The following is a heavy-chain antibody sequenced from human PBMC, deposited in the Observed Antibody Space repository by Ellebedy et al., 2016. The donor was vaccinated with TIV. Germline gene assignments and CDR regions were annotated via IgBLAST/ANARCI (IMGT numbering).Heavy chain of an antibody. CDR2: ISYDGNNK. V-gene: IGHV3-30-3*01. D-gene: IGHD4-17*01. CDR1: GFTFRKYA. CDR3: ARVSYGDQSRSDY. Sequence: PGGSLRLSCAASGFTFRKYAIHWIRQAPGKGLEWVAFISYDGNNKYYVHSVKGRLTLSRDNSKNTVYLQMNNLRPEDTAVYYCARVSYGDQSRSDYWGQGTLVTVSS. J-gene: IGHJ4*02.